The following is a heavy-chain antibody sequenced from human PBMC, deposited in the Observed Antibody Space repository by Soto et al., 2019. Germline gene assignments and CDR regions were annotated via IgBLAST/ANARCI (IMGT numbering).Heavy chain of an antibody. J-gene: IGHJ1*01. CDR1: GFDFRDYY. V-gene: IGHV3-11*05. D-gene: IGHD1-1*01. CDR3: AKTARVPGY. CDR2: ISPDTRDT. Sequence: QVQLVESGGGLVKPGGSLRLSCAASGFDFRDYYMSWLRQAPGKGPEFLSYISPDTRDTNYADSVKGRFTISRDNAKTSIYLQMNSLRVEDTAVYYCAKTARVPGYWGQGTLVTVSS.